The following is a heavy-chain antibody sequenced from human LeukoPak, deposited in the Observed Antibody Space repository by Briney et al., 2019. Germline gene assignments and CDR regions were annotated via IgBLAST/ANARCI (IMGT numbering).Heavy chain of an antibody. CDR1: GFTFSNYG. D-gene: IGHD3-16*02. CDR3: AKVSGFKITLGEVID. Sequence: PGRCLRLSWAASGFTFSNYGIHWGRQAPSKGLELVAVLIYDGRNNYYAPSVKGRFTISRDNSKNTLYLKMNSLRAEDTAVFYCAKVSGFKITLGEVIDWGQGTPVTVSS. V-gene: IGHV3-30*18. CDR2: LIYDGRNN. J-gene: IGHJ4*02.